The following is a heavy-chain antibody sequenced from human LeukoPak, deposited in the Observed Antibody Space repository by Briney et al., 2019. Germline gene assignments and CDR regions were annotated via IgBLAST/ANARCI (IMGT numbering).Heavy chain of an antibody. CDR3: ARVDIVVVPAAINYYYGMDV. Sequence: GGSLRLSCAASGFTFSDYYMSWIRQAPGKGLEWVSYISSSGSTIYYADSVKGRFTISRDNAKNSLYLQMNSLRAEDTAVYYCARVDIVVVPAAINYYYGMDVWGQGTTVTVSS. D-gene: IGHD2-2*02. J-gene: IGHJ6*02. V-gene: IGHV3-11*01. CDR1: GFTFSDYY. CDR2: ISSSGSTI.